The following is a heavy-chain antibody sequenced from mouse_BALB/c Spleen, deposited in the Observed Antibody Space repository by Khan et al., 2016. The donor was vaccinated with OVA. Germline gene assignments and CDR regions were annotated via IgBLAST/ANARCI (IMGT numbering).Heavy chain of an antibody. V-gene: IGHV2-5-1*01. CDR3: ATSYVSYRGYFHY. J-gene: IGHJ2*01. D-gene: IGHD1-1*01. Sequence: QVQLQQSGPSLVQPSQSLSITCTVSGFSLTSYGVHWVRQSPGKGLEWLGVIWRGGSTDYNEAFMSRMTITKDNTKCQVFFKMHSLQAADTAIYYCATSYVSYRGYFHYWGHDTALTVCS. CDR1: GFSLTSYG. CDR2: IWRGGST.